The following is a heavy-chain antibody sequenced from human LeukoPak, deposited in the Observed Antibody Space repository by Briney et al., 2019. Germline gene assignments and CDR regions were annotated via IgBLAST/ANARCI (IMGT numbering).Heavy chain of an antibody. J-gene: IGHJ4*02. Sequence: PGGSLRLSCAASGFILNDYGMHWVRQAPGKGLEWVADIWFDKNQHFADSVKGRFTISRDNSKDTLFLQMHSLRPGDTAVYYCVREDTPATANYWGQGTLVTISS. CDR2: IWFDKNQ. V-gene: IGHV3-33*01. CDR3: VREDTPATANY. CDR1: GFILNDYG. D-gene: IGHD2-15*01.